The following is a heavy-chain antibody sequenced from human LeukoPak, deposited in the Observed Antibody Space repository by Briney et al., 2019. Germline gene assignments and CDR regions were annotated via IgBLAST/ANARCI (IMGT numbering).Heavy chain of an antibody. Sequence: PGGSLRLSCAASGFTFSSYEMNWVRQAPGKGLEWVSYISSSGSTIYYADSVKGRFTISRDNAKNSLYLQMNSLRAEDTAVYYCARDRCSSTSCYGGYFDYWGQGTLVTVSS. V-gene: IGHV3-48*03. CDR3: ARDRCSSTSCYGGYFDY. J-gene: IGHJ4*02. D-gene: IGHD2-2*01. CDR1: GFTFSSYE. CDR2: ISSSGSTI.